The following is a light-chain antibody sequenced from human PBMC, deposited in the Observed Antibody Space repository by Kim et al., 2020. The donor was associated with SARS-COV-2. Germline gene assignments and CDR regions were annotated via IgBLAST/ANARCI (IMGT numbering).Light chain of an antibody. CDR3: MQPELAPYA. CDR2: LGS. V-gene: IGKV2-28*01. J-gene: IGKJ2*01. CDR1: QSLLHSNGNNC. Sequence: DIVLTQSPLSLPVTPGEPASISCRSSQSLLHSNGNNCLDWYLQKPGQSPQLLIYLGSNRASGVPDRFNGSGSGTDFTLKISRVEADDVGIYYCMQPELAPYAFGQGTKLEI.